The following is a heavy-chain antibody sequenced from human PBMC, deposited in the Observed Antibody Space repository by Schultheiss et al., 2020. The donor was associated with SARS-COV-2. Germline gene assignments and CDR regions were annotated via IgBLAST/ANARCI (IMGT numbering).Heavy chain of an antibody. CDR3: ACYSSSWYNY. CDR2: IYNSGST. V-gene: IGHV4-59*01. CDR1: GGSFSGYY. D-gene: IGHD6-13*01. Sequence: SQTLSLTCAVYGGSFSGYYWSWIRQSPGKGLEWIGYIYNSGSTNYNPSLKSRVTISVDTSKNQFSLKLSSVTAADTAVYYCACYSSSWYNYWGQGTLVTVSS. J-gene: IGHJ4*02.